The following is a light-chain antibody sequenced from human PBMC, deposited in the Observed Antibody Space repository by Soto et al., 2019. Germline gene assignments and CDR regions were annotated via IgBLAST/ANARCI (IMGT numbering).Light chain of an antibody. J-gene: IGKJ1*01. CDR2: KAS. CDR3: QQFNSYSQT. V-gene: IGKV1-5*03. CDR1: QSISNW. Sequence: DIHLTPSPSSLSASGGDRVTITCRARQSISNWLAWYQQKPGEAPNLLIYKASTLESGVPSRFSGSGSGTEFNCTISSLQPDDFATDYCQQFNSYSQTFGQGAKVDIK.